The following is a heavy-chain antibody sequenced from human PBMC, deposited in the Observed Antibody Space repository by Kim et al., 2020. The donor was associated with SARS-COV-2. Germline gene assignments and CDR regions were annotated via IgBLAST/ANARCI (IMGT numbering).Heavy chain of an antibody. V-gene: IGHV3-23*01. D-gene: IGHD1-1*01. Sequence: GGSLRLSCAASGITFRNYAMTWVRQAPGRGLEWVSVIGSGVDTHYADSVKGGFTIFRDNSKNTLYLQMNSLRVDDTALYSCAPYITTTGRFFEYWGQGTLFTVSS. CDR1: GITFRNYA. J-gene: IGHJ4*02. CDR2: IGSGVDT. CDR3: APYITTTGRFFEY.